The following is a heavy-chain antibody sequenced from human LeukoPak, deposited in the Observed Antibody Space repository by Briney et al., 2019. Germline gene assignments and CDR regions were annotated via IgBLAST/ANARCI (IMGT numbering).Heavy chain of an antibody. J-gene: IGHJ4*02. CDR2: INNDASIT. Sequence: GGSLRLSCAASGFTFSSYWMQWVRQAPGKGLVWVSRINNDASITTYADSVRGRFTISRDNAKNTLYLQMNSLRAEDTAVYYCATLSAAAGHYWGQGTLVTVSS. CDR1: GFTFSSYW. V-gene: IGHV3-74*01. D-gene: IGHD6-13*01. CDR3: ATLSAAAGHY.